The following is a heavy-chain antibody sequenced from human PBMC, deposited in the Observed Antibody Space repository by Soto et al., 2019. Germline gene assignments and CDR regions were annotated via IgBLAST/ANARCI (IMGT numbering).Heavy chain of an antibody. CDR2: INHSGST. V-gene: IGHV4-34*01. D-gene: IGHD3-3*01. CDR3: ARGYYDFWSDYSTTYYYYGMDV. CDR1: GGSFSGYY. J-gene: IGHJ6*02. Sequence: SETLSLTCAVYGGSFSGYYWSWIRQPPGKGLEWIGEINHSGSTNYNPSLKSRVTISVDTSKNQFSLKLSSVTAADTAVYYCARGYYDFWSDYSTTYYYYGMDVWGQGTTVTVSS.